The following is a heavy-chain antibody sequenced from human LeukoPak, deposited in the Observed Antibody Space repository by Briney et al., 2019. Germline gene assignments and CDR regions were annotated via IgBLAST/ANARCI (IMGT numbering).Heavy chain of an antibody. CDR2: FFYSGST. CDR3: ARRGYFDY. CDR1: GGSISSNYY. J-gene: IGHJ4*02. Sequence: SETLSLTCTVSGGSISSNYYWGWIRQPPGKGLEWIVSFFYSGSTYYNPSLKSRVTISVDTSKNQFSLRLSSVTAADTAVYYCARRGYFDYWGQGTLVTVSS. V-gene: IGHV4-39*01. D-gene: IGHD3-10*01.